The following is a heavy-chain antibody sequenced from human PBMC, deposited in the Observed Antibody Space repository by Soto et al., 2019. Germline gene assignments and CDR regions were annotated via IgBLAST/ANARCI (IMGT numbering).Heavy chain of an antibody. Sequence: EVQLVESGGGFVQPGGSLRLSCAASGFRFSAYWIHWVRQDPGKGLLWISHINGDGSDATYADSVKGRFTISRDNAKNTVYLQMNSLRDDDTGVYYCARDSARTCDYWGQGTLVTVSS. CDR3: ARDSARTCDY. CDR2: INGDGSDA. CDR1: GFRFSAYW. J-gene: IGHJ4*01. V-gene: IGHV3-74*01. D-gene: IGHD3-10*01.